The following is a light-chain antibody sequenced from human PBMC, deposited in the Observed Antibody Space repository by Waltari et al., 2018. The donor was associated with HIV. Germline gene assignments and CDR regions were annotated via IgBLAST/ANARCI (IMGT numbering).Light chain of an antibody. Sequence: QSALTQPRSVSGSPGQSVTISCTGTSSDVGAYNYVSWYQQHPGRAPKLMIYDVRQRPARCPDRFAGAKSGNTASLTIAGLQAEDEADYDCCSYAGSYTFYVVGTGTKVTVL. J-gene: IGLJ1*01. CDR1: SSDVGAYNY. V-gene: IGLV2-11*01. CDR2: DVR. CDR3: CSYAGSYTFYV.